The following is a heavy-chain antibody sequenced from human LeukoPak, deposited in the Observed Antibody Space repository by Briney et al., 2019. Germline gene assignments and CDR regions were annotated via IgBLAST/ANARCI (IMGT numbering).Heavy chain of an antibody. V-gene: IGHV3-21*01. CDR3: ARDLEVGTHFDY. J-gene: IGHJ4*02. Sequence: GGSLRLSCAASGFTFSSYSMNWVRQAPGKGLEWVSSISSSSSYIYYADSVKGRFTISRDNAKNSLYLQMNSLRAEDTAVYYCARDLEVGTHFDYWGQGTLVTVSS. D-gene: IGHD2-2*01. CDR1: GFTFSSYS. CDR2: ISSSSSYI.